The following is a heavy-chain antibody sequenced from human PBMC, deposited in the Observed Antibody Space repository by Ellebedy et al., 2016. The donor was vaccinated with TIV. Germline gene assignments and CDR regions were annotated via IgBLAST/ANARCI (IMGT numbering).Heavy chain of an antibody. D-gene: IGHD6-19*01. J-gene: IGHJ4*02. V-gene: IGHV3-33*06. CDR3: AKPPEQWLIHTGLDS. CDR2: LWCDGFNK. CDR1: GFSFSTYG. Sequence: GESLKISCAASGFSFSTYGMPWVRPAPGQGLEWVAVLWCDGFNKDYADSVKVRFTISRDNSKNTLYLQMNSLRAEDMAIYYCAKPPEQWLIHTGLDSWGQGTLVTVAS.